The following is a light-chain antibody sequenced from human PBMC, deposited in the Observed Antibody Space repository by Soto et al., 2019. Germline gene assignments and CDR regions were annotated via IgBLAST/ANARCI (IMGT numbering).Light chain of an antibody. Sequence: AIRMTQSPSSLSASTGDRVTITCRASEGISSYLAWYQQKPGKAPKLLIYAASTLQSGVPSRFSGSGSGTDFTLTISCLQSEDLATYYCQQYYSYHSLTFGGGTKVEIK. J-gene: IGKJ4*01. CDR1: EGISSY. CDR3: QQYYSYHSLT. V-gene: IGKV1-8*01. CDR2: AAS.